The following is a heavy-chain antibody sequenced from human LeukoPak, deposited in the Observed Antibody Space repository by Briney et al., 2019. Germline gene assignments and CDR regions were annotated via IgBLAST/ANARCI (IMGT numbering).Heavy chain of an antibody. V-gene: IGHV1-69*04. J-gene: IGHJ4*02. D-gene: IGHD5-18*01. CDR1: GGTFSSYA. CDR3: ARGEGYSYKKFDY. CDR2: IIPILGIA. Sequence: GASVKVSCKASGGTFSSYAISWVRQAPGQGLEWMGRIIPILGIANYAQKFQGRVTITADKFTSTAYMELSSLRSEDTAVYYCARGEGYSYKKFDYWGQGTLVTVSS.